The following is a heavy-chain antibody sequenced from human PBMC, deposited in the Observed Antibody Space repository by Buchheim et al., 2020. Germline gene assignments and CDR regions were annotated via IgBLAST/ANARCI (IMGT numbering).Heavy chain of an antibody. CDR2: IHYSGST. D-gene: IGHD4-17*01. Sequence: QVQLQESGPGLVKPSETLSLTCTVSGSSISSYYWSWIRQPPGGGLECIAYIHYSGSTNYNPSLKSRVTISVDTSKQQFSLKVSSVTAADTAVYYCARQGHYGDYDNWGQGTL. J-gene: IGHJ4*02. V-gene: IGHV4-59*08. CDR3: ARQGHYGDYDN. CDR1: GSSISSYY.